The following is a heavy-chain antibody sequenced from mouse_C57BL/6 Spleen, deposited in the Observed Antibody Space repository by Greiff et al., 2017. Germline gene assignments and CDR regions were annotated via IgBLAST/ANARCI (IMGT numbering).Heavy chain of an antibody. V-gene: IGHV5-17*01. CDR2: ISSGSSTI. CDR3: ARRVYYGSSYFDY. D-gene: IGHD1-1*01. CDR1: GFTFSDYG. Sequence: EVQVVESGGGLVKPGGSLKLSCAASGFTFSDYGMHWVRQAPEKGLEWVAYISSGSSTIYYADTVKGRFTISRDNAKNTLFLQMTSLRSEDTAMYYCARRVYYGSSYFDYWGQGTTLTVSS. J-gene: IGHJ2*01.